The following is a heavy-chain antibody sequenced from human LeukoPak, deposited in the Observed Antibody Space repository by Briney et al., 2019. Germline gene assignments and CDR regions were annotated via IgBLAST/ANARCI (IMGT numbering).Heavy chain of an antibody. CDR1: GGSLRSYY. CDR3: ARSGSYYDIDY. Sequence: PSETLSLTCTVSGGSLRSYYWSWIRQPAGKGLEWIGRIYTTGSTNYNPSLESRVIMSVDTSKNQFSLKLNSVTAADTAVYYCARSGSYYDIDYWGQGTLVTVSS. V-gene: IGHV4-4*07. D-gene: IGHD1-26*01. CDR2: IYTTGST. J-gene: IGHJ4*02.